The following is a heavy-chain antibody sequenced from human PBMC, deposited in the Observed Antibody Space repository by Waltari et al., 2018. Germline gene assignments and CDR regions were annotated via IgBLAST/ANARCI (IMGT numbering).Heavy chain of an antibody. J-gene: IGHJ6*04. CDR1: GYSISSGYY. CDR2: IYHSGST. Sequence: QVQLQESGPGLVKPSEPLSLPCTVPGYSISSGYYWGWIRQPPGKGLEWIGSIYHSGSTYYNPSLKSRVTISVDTSKNQFSLKLSSVTAADTAVYYCAVLGGVWGKGTTVTISS. CDR3: AVLGGV. D-gene: IGHD3-16*01. V-gene: IGHV4-38-2*02.